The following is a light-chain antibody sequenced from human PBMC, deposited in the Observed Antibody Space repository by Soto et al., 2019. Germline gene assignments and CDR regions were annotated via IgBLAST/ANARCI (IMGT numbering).Light chain of an antibody. CDR1: QSVSSSY. CDR2: GAS. V-gene: IGKV3-20*01. Sequence: EIVLTQSPGTLPLSPGERAPLSCRASQSVSSSYLAWYQQNPGPPPRLLIYGASSRATGIPDRFSGSGSGTDFTLTISRLEPEDFAVYYCQQYGSSPPWTFGQGTKVEIK. CDR3: QQYGSSPPWT. J-gene: IGKJ1*01.